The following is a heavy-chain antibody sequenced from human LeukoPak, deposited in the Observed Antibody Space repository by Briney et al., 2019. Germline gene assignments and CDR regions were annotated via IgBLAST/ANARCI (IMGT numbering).Heavy chain of an antibody. J-gene: IGHJ4*02. CDR1: RFTFSTYA. CDR3: AKVIRSSGWYVDS. Sequence: QPGGSLRLSCAASRFTFSTYAMSWVRRAPGKGLEWVSGITGSGNTAYYADSVKGRFTISRDNSKNTLYLQMGSLRAEDTAVYYCAKVIRSSGWYVDSWGQGTLVTVSS. D-gene: IGHD6-19*01. CDR2: ITGSGNTA. V-gene: IGHV3-23*01.